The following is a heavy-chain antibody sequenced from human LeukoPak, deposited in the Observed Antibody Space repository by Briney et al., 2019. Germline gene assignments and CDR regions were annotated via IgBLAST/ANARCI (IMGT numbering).Heavy chain of an antibody. CDR2: IYYSGST. CDR3: ARAAYYYDSSGYYPDAFDI. J-gene: IGHJ3*02. Sequence: SETLSLTCTVSGGSISSGDYYWSWIRQPPGKGLEWIGYIYYSGSTYYNPSLKSRVTISVDTSRNQFSLKLSSVTAADTAVYHCARAAYYYDSSGYYPDAFDIWGQGTMVTVSS. V-gene: IGHV4-30-4*08. CDR1: GGSISSGDYY. D-gene: IGHD3-22*01.